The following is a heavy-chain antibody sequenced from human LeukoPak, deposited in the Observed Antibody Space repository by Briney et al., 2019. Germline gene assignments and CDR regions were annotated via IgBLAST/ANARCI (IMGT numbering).Heavy chain of an antibody. CDR3: TRARTGPFDI. V-gene: IGHV3-64*01. CDR2: INTNGGNT. Sequence: PGGSLRLSCAASGFSFSRYAIHWVRQGPGKGLQYVAAINTNGGNTYYANSVKGRFTIFRDNSKNTVYLQMDSLRFEDMGLYYCTRARTGPFDIWGRGTMVTVSS. CDR1: GFSFSRYA. J-gene: IGHJ3*02.